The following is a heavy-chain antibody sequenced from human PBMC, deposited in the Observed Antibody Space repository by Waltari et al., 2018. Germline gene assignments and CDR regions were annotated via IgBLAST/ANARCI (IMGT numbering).Heavy chain of an antibody. V-gene: IGHV4-4*07. CDR2: ISGSTGRT. J-gene: IGHJ2*01. CDR1: GWSISSNY. CDR3: ARDGVTTPYWYFDL. Sequence: QLQLQESGPGLVKPSETLSLTCAVSGWSISSNYWSWIRQPPGKGLEWIGRISGSTGRTDYNPSLKSRVTISTDTAKNQFSLSLSSVTAADTAVYYCARDGVTTPYWYFDLWGPGTPITISS. D-gene: IGHD3-3*01.